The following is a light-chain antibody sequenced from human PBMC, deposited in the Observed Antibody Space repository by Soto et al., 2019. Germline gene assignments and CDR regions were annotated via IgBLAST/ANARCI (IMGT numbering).Light chain of an antibody. CDR3: LQDYNYPWT. V-gene: IGKV1-6*01. J-gene: IGKJ1*01. Sequence: AIQMTQSPSSLSASVGDRVTITCRASQDIRNDLGWYQEKVGQAPKLLIYAASNLQSGVPSRFSGSGSGTDFTLTISSRLPEDFATYYCLQDYNYPWTFGQGTKVEI. CDR2: AAS. CDR1: QDIRND.